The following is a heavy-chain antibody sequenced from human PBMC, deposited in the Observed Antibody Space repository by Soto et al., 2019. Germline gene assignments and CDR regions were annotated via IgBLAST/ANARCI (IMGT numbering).Heavy chain of an antibody. CDR1: GFNFNNYA. CDR2: ISEDGSKK. J-gene: IGHJ4*02. Sequence: QVQLVESGGGVVQPGRSLRLSCAASGFNFNNYAMHWVRQAPGKGLEWVTLISEDGSKKYFADSVKGRFTVSRDNYKNTVFLQMNSLKTEDTAVYYCAKSAHPATVTLYYFDYWGQGTLVTVSS. D-gene: IGHD4-17*01. CDR3: AKSAHPATVTLYYFDY. V-gene: IGHV3-30*18.